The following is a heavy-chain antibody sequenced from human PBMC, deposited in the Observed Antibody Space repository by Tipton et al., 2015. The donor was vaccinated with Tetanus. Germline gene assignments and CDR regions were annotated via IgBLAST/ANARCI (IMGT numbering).Heavy chain of an antibody. CDR2: IYPGYSDT. V-gene: IGHV5-51*01. CDR1: GYIFNNYW. J-gene: IGHJ4*02. Sequence: QLVQSGGEVKKPGESLKISCKGSGYIFNNYWIGWVRQKPGKGLEWMGIIYPGYSDTRYSPSFQGQVTISVDKSINTAYLQWSSLNASDTSMFYCARAHCTDGVCNFDFWGQGALVTVAS. CDR3: ARAHCTDGVCNFDF. D-gene: IGHD2-8*01.